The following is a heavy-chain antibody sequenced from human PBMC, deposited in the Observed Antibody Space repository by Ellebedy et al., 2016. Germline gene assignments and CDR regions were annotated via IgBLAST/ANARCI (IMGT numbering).Heavy chain of an antibody. J-gene: IGHJ4*02. CDR2: ISGDGSTI. Sequence: GESLKISCAASGFTFSNYWTDWVRQPPGKGLVWVSRISGDGSTITYADSVEGRFTLSRDNAKNTLYLQMDGLRADDTAVYYCARGHSFYDSSDYSLGYWGQGTLVTVSS. CDR3: ARGHSFYDSSDYSLGY. D-gene: IGHD3-22*01. CDR1: GFTFSNYW. V-gene: IGHV3-74*01.